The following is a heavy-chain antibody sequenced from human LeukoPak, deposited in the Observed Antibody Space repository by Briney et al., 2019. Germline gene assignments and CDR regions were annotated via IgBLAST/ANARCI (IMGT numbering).Heavy chain of an antibody. J-gene: IGHJ5*02. CDR2: IYYSGST. D-gene: IGHD4-17*01. CDR3: ARSLTTVTTNWFDP. CDR1: GGSISSYY. V-gene: IGHV4-59*01. Sequence: SETLSLTCTVSGGSISSYYWSWIRQPPGKGLEWIGYIYYSGSTNYNPSLKSQVTISVDTSKNQFSLKLSSVTAADTAVYYCARSLTTVTTNWFDPWGQGTLVTVSS.